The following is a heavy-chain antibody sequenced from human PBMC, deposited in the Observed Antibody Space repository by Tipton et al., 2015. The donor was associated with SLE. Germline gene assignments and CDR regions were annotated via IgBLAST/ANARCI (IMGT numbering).Heavy chain of an antibody. J-gene: IGHJ4*02. CDR1: GFTVSSNY. CDR2: IYSGGST. CDR3: ARASYSGSDGY. Sequence: SLRLSCAASGFTVSSNYMSWVRQAPGKGLEWVSVIYSGGSTYYADSVKGRFTISRDNSKNTLYLQMNSLRAEDTAVYYCARASYSGSDGYWGQGTLVTVSS. D-gene: IGHD1-26*01. V-gene: IGHV3-53*05.